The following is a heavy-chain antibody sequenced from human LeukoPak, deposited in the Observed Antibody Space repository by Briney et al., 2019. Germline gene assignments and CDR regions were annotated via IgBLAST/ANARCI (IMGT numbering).Heavy chain of an antibody. V-gene: IGHV1-8*03. Sequence: GASVKVSCKASGYTFTSYDINWVRQATGQGLEWMGWMNPNSGNTGYAQKFQGRVTITRNTSISTAYMELSSLRSEDTAVYYCARGQWELSDFDYWGQGTLVTVSS. CDR3: ARGQWELSDFDY. J-gene: IGHJ4*02. CDR1: GYTFTSYD. D-gene: IGHD1-26*01. CDR2: MNPNSGNT.